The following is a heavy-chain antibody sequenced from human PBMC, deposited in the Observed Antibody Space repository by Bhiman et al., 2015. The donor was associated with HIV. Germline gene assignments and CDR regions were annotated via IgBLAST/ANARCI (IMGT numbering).Heavy chain of an antibody. CDR2: ISWDGGST. CDR1: GFTFDDYT. Sequence: EVQLVESGGVVVQPGGSLRLSCAASGFTFDDYTMHWVRQAPGKGLEWVSLISWDGGSTYYADSVEGRFTISRDNSKNSVYLQMNSLRSEDTALYYCAKDPRIGSSSGAYYFDYWGQGTLVTVSS. CDR3: AKDPRIGSSSGAYYFDY. V-gene: IGHV3-43*01. D-gene: IGHD6-6*01. J-gene: IGHJ4*02.